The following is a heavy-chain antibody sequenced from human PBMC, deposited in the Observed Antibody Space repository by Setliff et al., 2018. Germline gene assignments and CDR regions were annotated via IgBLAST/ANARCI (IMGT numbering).Heavy chain of an antibody. Sequence: PGGSLRLSCAASVSVFSRFDMSWVRQAPGKGLEWVGFIRSKAYGGTTEYAASVKGRFTISRDDSKSIAYLQMNSLKTEDTAVYYCTQYDYSNYWGQGTLVTVSS. J-gene: IGHJ4*02. V-gene: IGHV3-49*04. D-gene: IGHD4-4*01. CDR3: TQYDYSNY. CDR1: VSVFSRFD. CDR2: IRSKAYGGTT.